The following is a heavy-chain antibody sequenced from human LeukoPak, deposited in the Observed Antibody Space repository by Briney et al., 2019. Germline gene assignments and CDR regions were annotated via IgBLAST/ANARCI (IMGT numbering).Heavy chain of an antibody. CDR1: GYTFTSYG. CDR2: ISAYNGNT. CDR3: ARDGDYDFWSGASYYYYGMDV. D-gene: IGHD3-3*01. Sequence: ASVKVSCKASGYTFTSYGISWVRQAPGQGLEWMGWISAYNGNTNYAQKLQGRVTMTTDTSTSTAYMELRSLRSYDTAVYYCARDGDYDFWSGASYYYYGMDVWGQGTTVTVSS. V-gene: IGHV1-18*01. J-gene: IGHJ6*02.